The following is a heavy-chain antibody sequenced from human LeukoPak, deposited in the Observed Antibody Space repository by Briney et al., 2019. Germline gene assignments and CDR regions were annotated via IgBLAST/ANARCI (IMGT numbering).Heavy chain of an antibody. Sequence: GGSLRLSCAASGFTFSSYAMSWVRQAPGKGLEWVSAISGSGGSTYYADSVKGRFTISRDNSKNTLFLQLNSLRAEDTAVYYCATQSSGLSSSFDYWGRGTLVAVSS. CDR2: ISGSGGST. J-gene: IGHJ4*02. V-gene: IGHV3-23*01. CDR3: ATQSSGLSSSFDY. D-gene: IGHD6-19*01. CDR1: GFTFSSYA.